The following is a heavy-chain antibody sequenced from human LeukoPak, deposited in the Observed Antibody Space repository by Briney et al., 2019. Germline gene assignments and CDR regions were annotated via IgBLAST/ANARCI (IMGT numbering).Heavy chain of an antibody. CDR2: INHSGST. Sequence: SETLSLTCAVYGGSFSGYYWSWIRQPPGKGLEWIGEINHSGSTNYNPSLKSRVTISVDTSKNQFSLKLSSVTAADTAVYYCARHLEIVEYMDVWGKGTTVTISS. CDR3: ARHLEIVEYMDV. J-gene: IGHJ6*03. CDR1: GGSFSGYY. D-gene: IGHD5-12*01. V-gene: IGHV4-34*01.